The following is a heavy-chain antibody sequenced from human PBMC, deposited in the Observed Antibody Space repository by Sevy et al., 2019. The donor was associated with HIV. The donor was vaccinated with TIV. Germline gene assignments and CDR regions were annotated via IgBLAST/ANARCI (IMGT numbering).Heavy chain of an antibody. Sequence: ASVKVSCKASGYTFTGYYMHWVRQAPGQGLEWMGRINPNSGGTNYAQKFQGRVTMTRDTSISTAYMELSRLRSDDTAVYYCAGDSSGWYGAVYYSMDVWGQGTTVTVSS. CDR1: GYTFTGYY. CDR3: AGDSSGWYGAVYYSMDV. D-gene: IGHD6-19*01. J-gene: IGHJ6*02. V-gene: IGHV1-2*06. CDR2: INPNSGGT.